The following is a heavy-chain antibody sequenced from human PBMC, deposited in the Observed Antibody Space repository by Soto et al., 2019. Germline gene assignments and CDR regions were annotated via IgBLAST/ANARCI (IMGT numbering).Heavy chain of an antibody. J-gene: IGHJ6*03. D-gene: IGHD1-1*01. CDR2: FYYSGST. CDR1: GGSISSSSYY. Sequence: QLQLQESGPGLVKPSETLSLTCTVSGGSISSSSYYWGWIRQPPGKGLEWIGSFYYSGSTYYNPSLRSRVTISVDTSKNQFSLKLSSGTAADTALYYCGRLGNLEPTLYYYYYMAVWAKGTRSPSP. CDR3: GRLGNLEPTLYYYYYMAV. V-gene: IGHV4-39*01.